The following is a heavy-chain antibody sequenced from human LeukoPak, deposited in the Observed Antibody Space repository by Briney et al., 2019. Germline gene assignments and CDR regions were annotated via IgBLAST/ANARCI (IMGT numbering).Heavy chain of an antibody. CDR2: ISSDGSST. D-gene: IGHD6-6*01. CDR1: GFTFSTYW. V-gene: IGHV3-74*01. CDR3: AGGRSSSLDY. J-gene: IGHJ4*02. Sequence: PGGSLRLSCAASGFTFSTYWMHWVRQAPGKGLVWVSRISSDGSSTRYADSVKGRFTISRDNAKNTLYLQMNSLRAEDTAVYYCAGGRSSSLDYWGQGTLVTVSS.